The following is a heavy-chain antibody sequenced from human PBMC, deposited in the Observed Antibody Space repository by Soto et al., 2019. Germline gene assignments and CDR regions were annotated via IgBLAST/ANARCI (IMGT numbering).Heavy chain of an antibody. Sequence: RASVKVSCKASGYTFTGYYMHWVRQAPGQGLEWMGWINPNSGGTNYAHNFQGRVTMTSDTSISTAYMELSSLRSDDTAVYYCARAPGYSGYDSLRFFDYWGQGTLVTVSS. CDR1: GYTFTGYY. D-gene: IGHD5-12*01. V-gene: IGHV1-2*02. J-gene: IGHJ4*02. CDR2: INPNSGGT. CDR3: ARAPGYSGYDSLRFFDY.